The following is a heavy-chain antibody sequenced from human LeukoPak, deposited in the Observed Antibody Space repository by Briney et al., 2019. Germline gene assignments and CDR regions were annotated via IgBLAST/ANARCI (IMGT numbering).Heavy chain of an antibody. Sequence: SETLSLTCAVYGGSFSGYYWSWIRQPPGKGLEWIGEINHSGSTNYNPSLKSRVTISVDTSKKQFSLKLSSVTTADTAVYHCARGRGYNAFDIWGQGTMVTVSS. CDR3: ARGRGYNAFDI. J-gene: IGHJ3*02. CDR2: INHSGST. V-gene: IGHV4-34*01. D-gene: IGHD5-18*01. CDR1: GGSFSGYY.